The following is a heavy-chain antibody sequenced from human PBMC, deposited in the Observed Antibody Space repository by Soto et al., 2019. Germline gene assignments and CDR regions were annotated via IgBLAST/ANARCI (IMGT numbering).Heavy chain of an antibody. CDR2: ITGGGDNT. CDR1: GFTFTSYA. Sequence: EVQLLESGGDLVQPGGSLRLSCAASGFTFTSYAMSWIRQAPGMGLEWVSAITGGGDNTYYADSVKGRFTLSRDNSKNTLYLQMNSLRAEDTAFYYCTQDGGSRDWLTVNWGQGTLVTVSS. CDR3: TQDGGSRDWLTVN. V-gene: IGHV3-23*01. J-gene: IGHJ4*02. D-gene: IGHD3-9*01.